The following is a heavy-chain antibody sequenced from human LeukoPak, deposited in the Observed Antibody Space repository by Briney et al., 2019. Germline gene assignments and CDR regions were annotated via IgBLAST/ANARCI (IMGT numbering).Heavy chain of an antibody. CDR1: GFTFSSSW. V-gene: IGHV3-66*01. J-gene: IGHJ4*02. CDR2: IYSGGST. Sequence: GGSLRLSCAASGFTFSSSWMTWVRQAPGKGLEWVSVIYSGGSTYYADSVKGRFTISRDNSKNTLYLQMNSLRAEDTAVYYCARAGYYGSGSYYSRGPFDYWGQGTLVTVSS. D-gene: IGHD3-10*01. CDR3: ARAGYYGSGSYYSRGPFDY.